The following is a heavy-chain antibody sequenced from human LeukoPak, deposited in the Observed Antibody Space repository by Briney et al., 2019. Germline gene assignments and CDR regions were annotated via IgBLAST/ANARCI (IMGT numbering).Heavy chain of an antibody. J-gene: IGHJ6*03. V-gene: IGHV4-59*01. CDR3: ASMTPEKLGRRLRFYMDV. CDR2: IYYSGST. CDR1: GGSIRSYY. D-gene: IGHD1-14*01. Sequence: SSETLSLTCTVSGGSIRSYYWSWIRQPPGKGLEWIGYIYYSGSTNYNPSLKSRVTISVDTSKNQFSLKLSSVTAADTAVYYCASMTPEKLGRRLRFYMDVWGKGTTVTVSS.